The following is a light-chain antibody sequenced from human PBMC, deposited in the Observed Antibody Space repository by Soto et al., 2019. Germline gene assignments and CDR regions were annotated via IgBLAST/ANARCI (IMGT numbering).Light chain of an antibody. CDR3: QQYGSSPPT. Sequence: EIVLTQSPGTLSLSPGERATLSCRASQSVSSNYLAWYQRKPGQAPRLLIYGASSRATGIPNRFSGSGYGTDFTLTVTIMEPEDFAVYYCQQYGSSPPTFGEGTKVEIK. CDR2: GAS. J-gene: IGKJ1*01. CDR1: QSVSSNY. V-gene: IGKV3-20*01.